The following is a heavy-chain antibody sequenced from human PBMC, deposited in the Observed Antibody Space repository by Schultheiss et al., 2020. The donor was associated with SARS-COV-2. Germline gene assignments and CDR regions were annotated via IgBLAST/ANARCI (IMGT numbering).Heavy chain of an antibody. Sequence: GESLKISCTASGFTFGDYAMSWVRQAPGKGLEWVGFIRSKAYGGTTEYAASVKGRFTISRDDSKSIAYLQMNSLKTEDTAVYYCARGKAVPAAIRYYYYYYMDVWGKGTTVTVSS. CDR2: IRSKAYGGTT. D-gene: IGHD2-2*02. CDR1: GFTFGDYA. J-gene: IGHJ6*03. V-gene: IGHV3-49*04. CDR3: ARGKAVPAAIRYYYYYYMDV.